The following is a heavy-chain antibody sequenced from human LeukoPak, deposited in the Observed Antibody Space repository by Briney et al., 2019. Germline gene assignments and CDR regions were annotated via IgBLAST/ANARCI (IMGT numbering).Heavy chain of an antibody. D-gene: IGHD5-12*01. V-gene: IGHV3-21*01. CDR2: ISSSTSQT. Sequence: GGSLRLSCAASGFTFSRYSMNWVRQAPGKGLEWVASISSSTSQTYYAGSVKGRFTISRDNAKNSLYLQMNSLRAEDTAVYYCARDLSVASDYWGQGTLVTVSS. J-gene: IGHJ4*02. CDR1: GFTFSRYS. CDR3: ARDLSVASDY.